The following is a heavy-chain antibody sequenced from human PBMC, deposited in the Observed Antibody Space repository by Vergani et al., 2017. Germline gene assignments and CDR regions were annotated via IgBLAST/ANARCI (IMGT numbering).Heavy chain of an antibody. J-gene: IGHJ4*02. Sequence: QVQLQESGPGLVKPSETLSLTCTVSGGSISSYYWSWIRQPPGKGLEWRGYIYYSGSTNYNPSLKSRVTISVDPSKNQFSLKLSSVTAADTAVYYCARTRITMFGVVIIGGGPFDYWGQGTLVTVSS. CDR3: ARTRITMFGVVIIGGGPFDY. CDR2: IYYSGST. D-gene: IGHD3-3*01. V-gene: IGHV4-59*01. CDR1: GGSISSYY.